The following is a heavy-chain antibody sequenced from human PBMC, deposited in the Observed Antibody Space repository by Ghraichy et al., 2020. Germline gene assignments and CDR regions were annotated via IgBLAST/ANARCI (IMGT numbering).Heavy chain of an antibody. CDR1: GGSISSGGYS. D-gene: IGHD2-2*01. J-gene: IGHJ4*01. CDR3: ASSDLGYCSSTSCPFDY. CDR2: IYHSGST. V-gene: IGHV4-30-2*01. Sequence: SETLSLTCAVSGGSISSGGYSWSWIRQPPGKGLEWIGYIYHSGSTYYNPSLKSRVTISVDRSKNQFSLKLSSVTAADTAVYYCASSDLGYCSSTSCPFDYWGHGTLVTVSS.